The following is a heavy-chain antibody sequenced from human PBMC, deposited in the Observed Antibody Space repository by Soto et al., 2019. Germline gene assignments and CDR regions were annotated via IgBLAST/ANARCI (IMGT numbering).Heavy chain of an antibody. CDR2: ISGSGDVS. Sequence: GGSLRLSCAASGFIFSNYATSWVRQAPGKGLEWVSTISGSGDVSHYADSVKDRFTISRDNSKNNMYLHMNSLRAEDTAMYYCATFITVTNTDSWGQGTLVTVSS. J-gene: IGHJ4*02. CDR1: GFIFSNYA. D-gene: IGHD4-4*01. CDR3: ATFITVTNTDS. V-gene: IGHV3-23*01.